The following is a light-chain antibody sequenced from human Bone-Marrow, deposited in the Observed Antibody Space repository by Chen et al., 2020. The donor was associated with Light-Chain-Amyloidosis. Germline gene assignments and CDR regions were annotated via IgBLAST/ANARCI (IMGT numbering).Light chain of an antibody. Sequence: QSALTQPASVACSPGQSITISCTGTRSDIGSFNLVSWYQPHPDKAPKLIIYEVEKRPSGGSNRVAGDRSGNTASLTISGLQPDNEDAYYCGAYAGASTYVFGTGTEVTVL. V-gene: IGLV2-23*02. J-gene: IGLJ1*01. CDR3: GAYAGASTYV. CDR2: EVE. CDR1: RSDIGSFNL.